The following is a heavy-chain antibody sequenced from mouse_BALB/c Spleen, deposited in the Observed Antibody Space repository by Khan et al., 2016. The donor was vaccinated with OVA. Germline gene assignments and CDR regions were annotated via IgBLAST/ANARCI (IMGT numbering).Heavy chain of an antibody. Sequence: QVQLQQSGAELMKPGASVKISCKASGYIFSTYWIEWVKQRPGHGLEWIGEILPRSGSTNYNENFKGKATFTADTSSNTASMQLSSLTSEDSAVYYCASTARAYYYAMDYWGQGTSVTVSS. CDR3: ASTARAYYYAMDY. CDR1: GYIFSTYW. V-gene: IGHV1-9*01. CDR2: ILPRSGST. D-gene: IGHD3-1*01. J-gene: IGHJ4*01.